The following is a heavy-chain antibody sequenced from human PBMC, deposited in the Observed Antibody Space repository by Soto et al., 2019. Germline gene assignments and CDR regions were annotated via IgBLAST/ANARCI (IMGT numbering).Heavy chain of an antibody. V-gene: IGHV1-46*01. D-gene: IGHD2-21*02. CDR1: GYSSSNYY. J-gene: IGHJ4*02. CDR2: VNPYGASS. CDR3: ASVTTIWSN. Sequence: QVQVVQSGAEVKEPGASVKVSCKASGYSSSNYYTHWVRQAPGQGLEWMGIVNPYGASSNYAQSFQGRVTLTRDTFTNTDYMDLSRLTSDDTAVYYCASVTTIWSNWGQGTLVTVSS.